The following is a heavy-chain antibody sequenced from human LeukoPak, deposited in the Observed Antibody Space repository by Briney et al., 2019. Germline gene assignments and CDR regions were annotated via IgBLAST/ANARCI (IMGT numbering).Heavy chain of an antibody. J-gene: IGHJ4*02. Sequence: RGGSLRLSCTGSAFPLSSYGMHWAPPAPGKGLVWVSHFRRGDSSTSHAHSVKGRFTISRDNAKNTLYLQMNSLRAEDTAVYYCARERYSSAWYEEWGQGALVSASS. CDR2: FRRGDSST. CDR3: ARERYSSAWYEE. CDR1: AFPLSSYG. D-gene: IGHD6-19*01. V-gene: IGHV3-74*01.